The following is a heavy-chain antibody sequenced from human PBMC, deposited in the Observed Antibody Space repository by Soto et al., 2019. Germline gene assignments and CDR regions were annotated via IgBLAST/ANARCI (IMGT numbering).Heavy chain of an antibody. CDR3: ARPTFMTTVITGYFDL. D-gene: IGHD4-17*01. V-gene: IGHV5-51*01. J-gene: IGHJ2*01. CDR1: GYSFTSYW. CDR2: IYPGDSDT. Sequence: GESLKISCKGSGYSFTSYWIGWVRQMPGKGLEWMGIIYPGDSDTRYSPSFQGQVTISADKSISTAYLQWSSLKASDTAMYYCARPTFMTTVITGYFDLWGRGTLVTVSS.